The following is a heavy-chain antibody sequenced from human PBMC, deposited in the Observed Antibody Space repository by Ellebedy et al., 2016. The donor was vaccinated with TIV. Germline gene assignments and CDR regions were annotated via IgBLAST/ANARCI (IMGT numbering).Heavy chain of an antibody. CDR3: ASLRD. J-gene: IGHJ4*02. CDR1: GGSIRSYY. V-gene: IGHV4-59*01. Sequence: SETLSLXXTVSGGSIRSYYRSWIRQSPGRGLEWIGYIFHTGIIKYNPSLKNRVTISIDASKNHFSLNLTSTTAADTAVYYCASLRDWGQGTLVTVSS. CDR2: IFHTGII.